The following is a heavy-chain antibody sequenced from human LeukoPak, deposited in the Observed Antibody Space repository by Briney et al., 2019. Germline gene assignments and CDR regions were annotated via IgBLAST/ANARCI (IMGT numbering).Heavy chain of an antibody. D-gene: IGHD5-18*01. CDR3: ARSPRQLGLFDY. CDR1: GGSISSSSYY. Sequence: SETLSLTCTVSGGSISSSSYYWGWIRQPPGKGLEWIGSIYYSGSTYYNPSLKSRVTMSVDTSKNQFSLKLSSVTAADTAVYYCARSPRQLGLFDYWGQGTLVTVSS. CDR2: IYYSGST. V-gene: IGHV4-39*07. J-gene: IGHJ4*02.